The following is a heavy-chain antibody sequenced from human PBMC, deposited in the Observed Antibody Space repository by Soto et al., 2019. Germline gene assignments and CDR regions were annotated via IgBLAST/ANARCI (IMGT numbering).Heavy chain of an antibody. Sequence: PSETLSLTCAISGGSFSVYYWIWIRQSPEKGLEWLGEVNHAGSSNYNPSLRSRVTISVDTSKNQFSLKLSSVTAADTAVYFCARDSTRRGACDIWGQGTMVTVS. CDR1: GGSFSVYY. V-gene: IGHV4-34*01. D-gene: IGHD4-4*01. CDR3: ARDSTRRGACDI. CDR2: VNHAGSS. J-gene: IGHJ3*02.